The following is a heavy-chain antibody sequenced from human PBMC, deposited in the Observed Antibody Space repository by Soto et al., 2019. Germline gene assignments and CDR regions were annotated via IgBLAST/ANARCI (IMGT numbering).Heavy chain of an antibody. CDR1: GCSISSCGYY. V-gene: IGHV4-31*03. Sequence: TMCLTCTVAGCSISSCGYYGSWIHQHPGKGLEWIGYIYYSGSTYDNRSLKSRVTISVDTSKNQFSLKLSSVTAADTAVYYCARGGYCSGGSCYLYCFGHCGQRNLVTVSS. D-gene: IGHD2-15*01. J-gene: IGHJ5*02. CDR3: ARGGYCSGGSCYLYCFGH. CDR2: IYYSGST.